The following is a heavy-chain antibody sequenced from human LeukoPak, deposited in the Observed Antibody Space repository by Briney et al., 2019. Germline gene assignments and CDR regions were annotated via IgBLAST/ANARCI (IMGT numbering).Heavy chain of an antibody. Sequence: ASGKVSCKASGGTFSSYAISWVRQAPGQGLEWMGRIIPILGIANYAQKFQGRVTITADKSTSTAYMELSSLRSEDTAVYYCASGLMSIRFDYWGQGTLVTVSS. CDR3: ASGLMSIRFDY. V-gene: IGHV1-69*04. D-gene: IGHD3-3*02. CDR2: IIPILGIA. J-gene: IGHJ4*02. CDR1: GGTFSSYA.